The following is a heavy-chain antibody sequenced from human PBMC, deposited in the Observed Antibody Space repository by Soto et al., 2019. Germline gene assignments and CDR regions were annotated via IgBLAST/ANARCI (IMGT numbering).Heavy chain of an antibody. D-gene: IGHD3-3*01. CDR2: IWYDGSNK. J-gene: IGHJ3*02. CDR1: GFTFSSYG. Sequence: QVQLVESGGGVVQPGRSLRLSCAASGFTFSSYGMHWVRQAPGKGLEWVAVIWYDGSNKYYADSVKGRFNISRDNSKNTLYLQMNSLRAEDTAVDYCARDRCWSGFLDAFDIWGQGTMVTVSS. V-gene: IGHV3-33*01. CDR3: ARDRCWSGFLDAFDI.